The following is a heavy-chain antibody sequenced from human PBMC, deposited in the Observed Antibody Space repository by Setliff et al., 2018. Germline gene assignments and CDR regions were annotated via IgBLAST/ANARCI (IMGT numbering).Heavy chain of an antibody. CDR2: INPIFGTA. Sequence: SVKVSCKTSGGTFSTFGIHWVRQAPGQGLVWMGGINPIFGTAHYAQNFQGRVTMTTDASTNTAYMELRSLGSDDTAVYYCATFRGYTYGYDYWGQGTLVTVSS. CDR3: ATFRGYTYGYDY. V-gene: IGHV1-69*05. CDR1: GGTFSTFG. D-gene: IGHD5-18*01. J-gene: IGHJ4*02.